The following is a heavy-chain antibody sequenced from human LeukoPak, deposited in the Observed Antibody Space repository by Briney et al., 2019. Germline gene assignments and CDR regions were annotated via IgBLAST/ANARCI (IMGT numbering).Heavy chain of an antibody. CDR1: GGSISSGDYY. V-gene: IGHV4-30-4*08. CDR3: ARERSTSCYDI. D-gene: IGHD2-2*01. CDR2: IYYSGST. Sequence: SETLSLTCTVSGGSISSGDYYWSWIRQPPGKGLEWIGYIYYSGSTYYNPPLESRVTISVDTSKNQFSLKLSSVTAADTAVYYCARERSTSCYDIWGQGTMVTVSS. J-gene: IGHJ3*02.